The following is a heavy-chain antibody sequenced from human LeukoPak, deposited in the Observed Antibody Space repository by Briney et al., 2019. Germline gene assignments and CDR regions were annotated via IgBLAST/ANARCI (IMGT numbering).Heavy chain of an antibody. Sequence: GGSLRLSCAASGFTFSSYSMNWVRQAPGKGLEWVSSIRSSSSYIYYADSVKGRFTISRDNAKNSLYLQMNSLRAEDTAVYYCAVGERGAFDIWGQGTMVTVSS. CDR2: IRSSSSYI. J-gene: IGHJ3*02. D-gene: IGHD3-10*01. CDR3: AVGERGAFDI. V-gene: IGHV3-21*01. CDR1: GFTFSSYS.